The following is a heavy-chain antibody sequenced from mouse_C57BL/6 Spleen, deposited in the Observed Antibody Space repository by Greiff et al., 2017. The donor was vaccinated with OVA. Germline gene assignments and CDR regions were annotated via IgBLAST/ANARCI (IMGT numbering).Heavy chain of an antibody. CDR1: GFNIKDDY. CDR2: IDPENGDT. CDR3: TIGGYPAWFAY. V-gene: IGHV14-4*01. Sequence: EVQLQQSGAELVRPGASVKLSCTASGFNIKDDYMHWVKQRPEQGLEWIGWIDPENGDTEYASKFQGKATITADTSSNTAYLQLSSLTSEDTDVYYCTIGGYPAWFAYWGQGTLVTVSA. D-gene: IGHD2-2*01. J-gene: IGHJ3*01.